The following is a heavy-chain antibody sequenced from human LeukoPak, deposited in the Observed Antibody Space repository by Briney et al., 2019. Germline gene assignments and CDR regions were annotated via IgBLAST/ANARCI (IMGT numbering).Heavy chain of an antibody. D-gene: IGHD3-22*01. CDR3: ARGHLPDYYYDSSAYYSPFDY. J-gene: IGHJ4*02. Sequence: GSLRLSCVGSGFTFSNYSMNWVRQPPGKGLEWIGEINHSGSTNYNPSLKSRVTISVDTSKNQFSLKLSSVTAADTAVYYCARGHLPDYYYDSSAYYSPFDYWGQGTLVTVSS. CDR1: GFTFSNYS. CDR2: INHSGST. V-gene: IGHV4-34*01.